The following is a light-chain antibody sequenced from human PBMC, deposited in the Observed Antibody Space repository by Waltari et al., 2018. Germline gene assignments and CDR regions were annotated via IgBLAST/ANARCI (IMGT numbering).Light chain of an antibody. CDR3: QQYFDSPLT. J-gene: IGKJ4*01. V-gene: IGKV4-1*01. Sequence: DIVMTQSPDSLAVSLGERATINSTSRKSLLYIADKKNYVAWYQEKPGQPPKLLIYWASSRESGVPDRFSGSGSGTDFSLTISSLQAEDVAVYYCQQYFDSPLTFGGGTKVEIK. CDR1: KSLLYIADKKNY. CDR2: WAS.